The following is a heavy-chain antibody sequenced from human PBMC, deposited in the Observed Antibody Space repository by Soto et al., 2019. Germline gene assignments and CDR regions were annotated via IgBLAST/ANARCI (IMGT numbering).Heavy chain of an antibody. V-gene: IGHV3-23*01. D-gene: IGHD2-2*01. J-gene: IGHJ4*02. CDR3: AKNQPSWATRAAFDY. CDR2: ISGGSGDST. Sequence: GGCLRLSCAASGFTFSNYAMNWVRQAPGKGLEWVSGISGGSGDSTFYADSVKGRFTISRDNSKNTLHLQMNSLRTEDTAVYYCAKNQPSWATRAAFDYWGQGTLFTVAS. CDR1: GFTFSNYA.